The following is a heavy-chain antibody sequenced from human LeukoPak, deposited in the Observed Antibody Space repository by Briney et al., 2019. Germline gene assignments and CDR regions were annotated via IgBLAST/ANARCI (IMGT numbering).Heavy chain of an antibody. CDR2: IYYSGST. D-gene: IGHD6-13*01. J-gene: IGHJ6*03. CDR3: ARAGSSSPGWDYYYYYMDV. V-gene: IGHV4-59*01. Sequence: PSETLSLTCTVSGGSISSYYWSWIRQPPGKGLEWIGYIYYSGSTNYNPSLKSRVTISVDTSKNQFSLKLSSVAAADTAVYYCARAGSSSPGWDYYYYYMDVWGKGTTVTVSS. CDR1: GGSISSYY.